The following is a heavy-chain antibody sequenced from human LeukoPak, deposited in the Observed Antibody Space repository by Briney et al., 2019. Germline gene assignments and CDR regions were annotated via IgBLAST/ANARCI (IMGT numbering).Heavy chain of an antibody. CDR3: AKGPYPGWLQSKFRYFDL. CDR2: ISSSGSTI. Sequence: PSETLSLTCTVSGGSISGTSYYWGWIRQAPGKGLEWVSYISSSGSTIYYADSVKGRFTISRDNAKNSLYLQMNSLRAEDTAVYYCAKGPYPGWLQSKFRYFDLWGRGTLVTVSS. CDR1: GGSISGTSYY. V-gene: IGHV3-11*01. J-gene: IGHJ2*01. D-gene: IGHD5-24*01.